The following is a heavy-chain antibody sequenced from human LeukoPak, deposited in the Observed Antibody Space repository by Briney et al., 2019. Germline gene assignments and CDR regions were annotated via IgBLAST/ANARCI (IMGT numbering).Heavy chain of an antibody. CDR2: IFYTGTT. D-gene: IGHD5-18*01. J-gene: IGHJ4*02. CDR3: AREVSGRYNYGQGKFYFDS. V-gene: IGHV4-39*07. Sequence: PSETLSLTCTVSGGSISSSSYYWGWIRQPPGKGLEWIGSIFYTGTTYYNPSLQSRVTISRDTSKNQFSLKLSSMTAADTALYYCAREVSGRYNYGQGKFYFDSWGQGTLVTVSS. CDR1: GGSISSSSYY.